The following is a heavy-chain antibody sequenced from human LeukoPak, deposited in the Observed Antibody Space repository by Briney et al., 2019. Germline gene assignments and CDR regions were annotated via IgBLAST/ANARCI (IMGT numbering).Heavy chain of an antibody. D-gene: IGHD3-3*01. J-gene: IGHJ4*02. V-gene: IGHV3-7*01. CDR1: GFTFSSYW. CDR3: ARVPAFGVVPKLEDY. Sequence: GGSLRLSCAASGFTFSSYWMSWVRQAPGKGLEWVANIKQDGSEKYYVDSVKGRFTISRDNDKNSLYLQMNSLRAEDTAVYYCARVPAFGVVPKLEDYWGQGTLVTVSS. CDR2: IKQDGSEK.